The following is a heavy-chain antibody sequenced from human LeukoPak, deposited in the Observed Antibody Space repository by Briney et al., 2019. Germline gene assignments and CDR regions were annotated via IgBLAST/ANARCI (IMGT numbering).Heavy chain of an antibody. CDR3: ARADDSGWSYYFDY. V-gene: IGHV4-39*01. J-gene: IGHJ4*02. Sequence: SETLSLTCTVSGGSISSSSYYWGWIRQPPGKGLEWIGSIYYSGSTYYNPSLKSRVTISVDTSKNQFSLKLSSVTAADTAVYYCARADDSGWSYYFDYWGQGTLVTVSS. CDR1: GGSISSSSYY. CDR2: IYYSGST. D-gene: IGHD6-19*01.